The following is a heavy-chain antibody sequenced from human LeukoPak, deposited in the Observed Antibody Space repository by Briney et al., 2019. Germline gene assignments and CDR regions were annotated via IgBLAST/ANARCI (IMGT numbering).Heavy chain of an antibody. CDR2: IYYSGST. CDR3: ARVAAAGTGAFDI. CDR1: GGSISSSNYY. Sequence: PSETLSLTCSVSGGSISSSNYYWGWIRQPPGKGLEWIGIIYYSGSTYYNPSLKSRVTISLETSKNQFSLKLSSVTAADTAVYYCARVAAAGTGAFDIWGQGTMVTVSS. J-gene: IGHJ3*02. D-gene: IGHD6-13*01. V-gene: IGHV4-39*07.